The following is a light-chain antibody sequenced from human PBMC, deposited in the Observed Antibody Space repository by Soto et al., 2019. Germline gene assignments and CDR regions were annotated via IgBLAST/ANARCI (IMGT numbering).Light chain of an antibody. CDR1: QSLXRW. CDR2: AAS. J-gene: IGKJ1*01. Sequence: MTQSPSSLSVSAGEGVTIPCRASQSLXRWLAWYQQKPGKAPKLLXWAASSLARGVPSRFSGSGSGTEFTLTISSLHPDYFSTYYCQQYKSYPLTFGQGTKVDIK. V-gene: IGKV1-5*01. CDR3: QQYKSYPLT.